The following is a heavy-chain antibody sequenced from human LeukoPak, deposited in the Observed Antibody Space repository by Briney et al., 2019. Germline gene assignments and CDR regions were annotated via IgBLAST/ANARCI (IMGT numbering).Heavy chain of an antibody. Sequence: GGSLRLSCAASGFNFNDYGMSWVRQVPGKGLEWVSYISSSGSTIYYADSVKGRFTISRDNAKNSLYLQMNSLRAEDTAVYYCAELGITMIGGVWGKGTTVTISS. CDR3: AELGITMIGGV. CDR1: GFNFNDYG. D-gene: IGHD3-10*02. V-gene: IGHV3-48*03. CDR2: ISSSGSTI. J-gene: IGHJ6*04.